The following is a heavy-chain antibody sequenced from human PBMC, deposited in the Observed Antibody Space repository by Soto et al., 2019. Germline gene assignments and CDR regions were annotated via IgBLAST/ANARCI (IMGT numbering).Heavy chain of an antibody. V-gene: IGHV3-30-3*01. Sequence: PGGSLRLSCAASGFTFCSYAMHWVRQAPGKGLEWVAVISYDGSNKYYADSVKGRFTISRDNSKNTLYLQMNSLRAEDTALYSCARSGSIDFWGQGTLVTVSS. CDR2: ISYDGSNK. CDR3: ARSGSIDF. J-gene: IGHJ4*02. CDR1: GFTFCSYA. D-gene: IGHD3-3*01.